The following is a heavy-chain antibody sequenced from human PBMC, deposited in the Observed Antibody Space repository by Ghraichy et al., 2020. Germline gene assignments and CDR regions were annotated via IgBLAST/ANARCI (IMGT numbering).Heavy chain of an antibody. D-gene: IGHD5-12*01. CDR1: GSTLSGYT. Sequence: LSLTCVGSGSTLSGYTMNWVRQAPGKGLDWVSSISGSSNYIDYADSVKGRFTISRDNAKNSLYLQMNSQRAEDTAVYYCATAPLAPPSFDDWGQGTLVTVSS. J-gene: IGHJ4*02. CDR3: ATAPLAPPSFDD. CDR2: ISGSSNYI. V-gene: IGHV3-21*01.